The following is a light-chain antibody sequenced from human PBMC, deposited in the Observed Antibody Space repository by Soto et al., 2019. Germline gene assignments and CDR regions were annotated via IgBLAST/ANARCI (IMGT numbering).Light chain of an antibody. J-gene: IGLJ1*01. V-gene: IGLV2-14*01. CDR1: SSDVGGYHY. Sequence: QSALTQPASVSGSPGQSITISCTGTSSDVGGYHYVSWYQQHPGKAPKLMIYEVTKRPSGVSNRFSGSKSDNTASLTISGLQAEDEADYYCSAYTTRSAVFGNGTKLTVL. CDR3: SAYTTRSAV. CDR2: EVT.